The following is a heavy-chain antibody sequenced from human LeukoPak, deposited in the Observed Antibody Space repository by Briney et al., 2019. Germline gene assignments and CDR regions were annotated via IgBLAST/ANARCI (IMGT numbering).Heavy chain of an antibody. D-gene: IGHD3-3*01. J-gene: IGHJ6*03. CDR1: GFTFTTYW. CDR3: ARAPYDFWSGYMDV. CDR2: IKQDGSEK. V-gene: IGHV3-7*01. Sequence: GESLRLSCAASGFTFTTYWMSWVRQLPGKGLEWVANIKQDGSEKYYVDSVKGRFTISRDNAKNSLYLQMNSLRAEDTAVYYCARAPYDFWSGYMDVWGKGTTVTVSS.